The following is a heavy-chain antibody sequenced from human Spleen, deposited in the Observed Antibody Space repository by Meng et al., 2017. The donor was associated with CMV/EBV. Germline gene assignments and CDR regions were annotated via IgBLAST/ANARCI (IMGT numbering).Heavy chain of an antibody. CDR3: ARDGTGGSLDY. J-gene: IGHJ4*02. D-gene: IGHD7-27*01. CDR2: ITGGGGTM. V-gene: IGHV3-11*04. Sequence: SCAAFGFIFSDYYMTWIRQAQGKGLRWVAHITGGGGTMYYADSVRSRFTISRDNAKNSLYLQMSSLRAEDTAVYFCARDGTGGSLDYWGPGTLVTVSS. CDR1: GFIFSDYY.